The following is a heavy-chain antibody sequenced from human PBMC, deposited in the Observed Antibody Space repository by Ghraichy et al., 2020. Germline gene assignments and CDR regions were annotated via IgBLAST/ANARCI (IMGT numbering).Heavy chain of an antibody. V-gene: IGHV1-69*10. J-gene: IGHJ4*02. Sequence: SAKVSCKASGGTFSSYAISWVRQAPGQGLEWMGGIIPIFGIANYAQKFQGRVTITADKSTSTAYMELSSLRSEDTAVYYCARSYPTRYSGSLGPSRGYFDYWGQGTLVTVSS. D-gene: IGHD1-26*01. CDR3: ARSYPTRYSGSLGPSRGYFDY. CDR1: GGTFSSYA. CDR2: IIPIFGIA.